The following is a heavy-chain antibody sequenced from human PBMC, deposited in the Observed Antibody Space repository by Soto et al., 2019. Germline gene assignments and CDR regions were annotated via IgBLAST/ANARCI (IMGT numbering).Heavy chain of an antibody. CDR2: IIPILGIA. D-gene: IGHD7-27*01. V-gene: IGHV1-69*02. CDR3: ARGSPGDRGYFDY. J-gene: IGHJ4*02. Sequence: ASVKVSCKASGGTFSSYTISWVRQAPGQGLEWMGRIIPILGIANYAQKFRGRVTITADKSTSTAYMELSSLRSEDTAVYYCARGSPGDRGYFDYWGQGTLVTVSS. CDR1: GGTFSSYT.